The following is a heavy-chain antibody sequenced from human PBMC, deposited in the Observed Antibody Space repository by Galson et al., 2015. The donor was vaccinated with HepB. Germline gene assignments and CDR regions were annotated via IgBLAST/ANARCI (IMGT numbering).Heavy chain of an antibody. V-gene: IGHV3-30*04. CDR1: GFTFSSYA. Sequence: SLRLSCAASGFTFSSYAMHWVRQAPGKGLEWVAVISYDGYNKYYADSVKGRFTISRDNSKNTLYLQMNSLRPEDTAVYYCARVVGGTIFGVVIGGGMDAWGQGTTVTVSS. CDR3: ARVVGGTIFGVVIGGGMDA. J-gene: IGHJ6*02. CDR2: ISYDGYNK. D-gene: IGHD3-3*01.